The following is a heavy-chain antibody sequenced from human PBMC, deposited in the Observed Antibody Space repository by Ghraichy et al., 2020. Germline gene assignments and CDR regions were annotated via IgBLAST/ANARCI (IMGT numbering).Heavy chain of an antibody. J-gene: IGHJ4*02. CDR3: AKDSYDFRSH. CDR2: ISGSGGST. Sequence: GESLNISCAASGFTFSSYAMSWVRQAPGKGLEWVSAISGSGGSTYYADSVKGRFTISRDNSKNTLYLQMNSLRAEDTAVYYCAKDSYDFRSHWGQGTLVTVSS. D-gene: IGHD3-3*01. CDR1: GFTFSSYA. V-gene: IGHV3-23*01.